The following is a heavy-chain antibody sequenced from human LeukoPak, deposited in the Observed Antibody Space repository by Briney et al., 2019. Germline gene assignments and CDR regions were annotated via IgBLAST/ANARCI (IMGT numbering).Heavy chain of an antibody. CDR3: ARVRIGNGYFDY. Sequence: PSETLSLTCAVYGGSFSCYYWSWIRQPPGKGLEWIGEINHSGSTNYNPSLKSRVTISVDTSKNQFSLKLSSVTAADTAVYYCARVRIGNGYFDYWGQGTLVTVSS. V-gene: IGHV4-34*01. CDR2: INHSGST. J-gene: IGHJ4*02. CDR1: GGSFSCYY. D-gene: IGHD2-15*01.